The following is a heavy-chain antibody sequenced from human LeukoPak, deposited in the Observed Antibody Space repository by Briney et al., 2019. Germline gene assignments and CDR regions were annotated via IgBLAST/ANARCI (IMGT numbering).Heavy chain of an antibody. D-gene: IGHD1-26*01. J-gene: IGHJ4*02. CDR2: ISYDGSNK. CDR3: ARGVGTSSSLAY. CDR1: GFTFSNYA. V-gene: IGHV3-30-3*01. Sequence: GGSLRLSCAASGFTFSNYAMSWVRQAPGKGLEWVAVISYDGSNKYYADSVKGRFTISRDNAKDSVYLQMNSLRAEDTAVYYCARGVGTSSSLAYWGPGTLVTVSS.